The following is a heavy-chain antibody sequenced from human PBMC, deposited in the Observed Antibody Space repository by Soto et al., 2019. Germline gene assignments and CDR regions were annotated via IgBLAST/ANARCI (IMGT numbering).Heavy chain of an antibody. D-gene: IGHD4-17*01. V-gene: IGHV2-5*02. CDR1: GFSLSTSGVG. CDR2: IYWDDDK. CDR3: AHCYGDYSDFDH. J-gene: IGHJ4*02. Sequence: QITLKESGPPLVKPTQTLTLTCTFSGFSLSTSGVGVGWIRQPPGKALEWLALIYWDDDKRYSPSLKSRLTITKDTSKNQVVLTITNMDPLDTATYYCAHCYGDYSDFDHWGQGTLVTVSS.